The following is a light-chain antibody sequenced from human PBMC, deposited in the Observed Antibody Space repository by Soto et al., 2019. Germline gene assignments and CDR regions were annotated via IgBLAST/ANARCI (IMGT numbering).Light chain of an antibody. V-gene: IGKV1-33*01. CDR1: QSISSY. Sequence: DIQMTQSPSSLSASVGDRVTITCRASQSISSYLNWYQQKPGKAPKLLIYDASSLETGVPSRFSGSGSGTDFTFTISSLQPEDFATYYCQQYDNLFTFGPGTKVDIK. J-gene: IGKJ3*01. CDR2: DAS. CDR3: QQYDNLFT.